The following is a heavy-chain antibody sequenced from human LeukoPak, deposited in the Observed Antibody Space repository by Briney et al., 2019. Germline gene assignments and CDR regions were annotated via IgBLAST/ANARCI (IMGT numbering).Heavy chain of an antibody. CDR3: ARNGGNSDFDY. CDR2: IKQDGSEK. D-gene: IGHD4-23*01. V-gene: IGHV3-7*03. CDR1: GFTFSSYW. Sequence: GGSLRLSCAASGFTFSSYWMSWVRQAPGKGLEWVANIKQDGSEKYYVDSVKGRFTISRDNAKNSLYLRMNSLRAEDTAVYYCARNGGNSDFDYWGQGTLVTVSS. J-gene: IGHJ4*02.